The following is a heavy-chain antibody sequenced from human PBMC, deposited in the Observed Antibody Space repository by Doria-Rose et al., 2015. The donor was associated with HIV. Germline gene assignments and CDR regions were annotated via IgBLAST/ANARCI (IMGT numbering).Heavy chain of an antibody. CDR2: IFSDDDR. CDR3: ARIKSSRWYHKYYFDF. J-gene: IGHJ4*02. CDR1: GVSLSSPGMG. Sequence: QVTLKESGPVLVKPTEALTLTCTVSGVSLSSPGMGVSWIRQPPGKAPEWLANIFSDDDRSYKTSLKSRLTISRDTSKSQVVLTMTDMDPVDTATYYCARIKSSRWYHKYYFDFWGQGTLVIVSA. V-gene: IGHV2-26*01. D-gene: IGHD6-13*01.